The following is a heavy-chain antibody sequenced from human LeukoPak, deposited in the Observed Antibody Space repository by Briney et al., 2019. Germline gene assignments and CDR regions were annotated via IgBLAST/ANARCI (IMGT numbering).Heavy chain of an antibody. CDR3: ASRGLSLYYFDY. CDR2: INHSGST. CDR1: GGSFSGYY. D-gene: IGHD3-16*02. J-gene: IGHJ4*02. Sequence: KTSETLSLTCAVYGGSFSGYYWSWIRQPPGKGLEWIGEINHSGSTNYTPSLESRVTISVDPSKNQFSLKLSSVPAADTAVYYCASRGLSLYYFDYWGQGTLVTVSS. V-gene: IGHV4-34*01.